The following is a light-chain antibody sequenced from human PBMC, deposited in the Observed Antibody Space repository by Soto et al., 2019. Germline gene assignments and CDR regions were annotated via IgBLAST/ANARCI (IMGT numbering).Light chain of an antibody. CDR3: QSYDTSLSGSV. V-gene: IGLV1-40*01. CDR1: SSNIGAGSD. CDR2: GNN. Sequence: QSVLTQTPSVSGAPGQSVTMSCTGSSSNIGAGSDVDWYQHLPGTPPKVVISGNNNRPSSVPDRFSGSKSGTSASLSITGLQAEDEADYYCQSYDTSLSGSVFGGGTKLTVL. J-gene: IGLJ2*01.